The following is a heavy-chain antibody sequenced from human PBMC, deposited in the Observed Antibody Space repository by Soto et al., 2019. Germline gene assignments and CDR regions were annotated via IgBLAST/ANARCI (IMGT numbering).Heavy chain of an antibody. CDR3: ARGATRFASGYYGY. D-gene: IGHD3-3*01. J-gene: IGHJ4*02. CDR1: GYTFTSYD. CDR2: MNPNSGNT. V-gene: IGHV1-8*01. Sequence: QVQLVQSGAEVKKPGASVKVSCKASGYTFTSYDINWVRQATGQGLEWMGWMNPNSGNTGYAQKFQVRVTKTTNTSISTAYMELSSLRSEDTAVYYCARGATRFASGYYGYWGQGTLVTVSS.